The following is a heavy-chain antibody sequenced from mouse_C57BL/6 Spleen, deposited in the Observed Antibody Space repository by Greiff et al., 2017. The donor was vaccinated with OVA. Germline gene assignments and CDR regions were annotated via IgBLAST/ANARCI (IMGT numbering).Heavy chain of an antibody. Sequence: EVMLVESGGGLVQPGGSLKLSCAASGFTFSDYGMAWVRQAPRKGPEWVAFISNLAYSIYYADTVTGRFTISRENAKNTLYLEMSSLRSEDTAMYYCARLYIRAMDYWGQGTSVTVSS. CDR1: GFTFSDYG. CDR3: ARLYIRAMDY. D-gene: IGHD1-1*01. CDR2: ISNLAYSI. V-gene: IGHV5-15*04. J-gene: IGHJ4*01.